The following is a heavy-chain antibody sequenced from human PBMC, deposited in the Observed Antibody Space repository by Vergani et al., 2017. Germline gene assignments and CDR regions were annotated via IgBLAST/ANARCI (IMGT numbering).Heavy chain of an antibody. CDR3: ARAATHYGSGSFSWFDP. CDR1: GFTFTSSA. CDR2: IVVGSGNT. V-gene: IGHV1-58*01. Sequence: QMQLVQSGPEVKKPGTSVKVSCKASGFTFTSSAVQWVRQARGQRLEWIGWIVVGSGNTNYAQKFQERVTITRDMSTSTAYMELSSLRSEDTAVYYCARAATHYGSGSFSWFDPWGQGTLVTVSS. D-gene: IGHD3-10*01. J-gene: IGHJ5*02.